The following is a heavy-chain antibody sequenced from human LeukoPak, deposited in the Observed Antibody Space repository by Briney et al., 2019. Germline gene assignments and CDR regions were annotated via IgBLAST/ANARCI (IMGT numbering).Heavy chain of an antibody. V-gene: IGHV4-30-2*01. CDR1: GGSISSGGYS. CDR2: IYHSGST. D-gene: IGHD2-2*01. Sequence: TLSLTCAVSGGSISSGGYSWSWIRQPPGKGLEWIGYIYHSGSTYYNPSLKSRVTISVDRSKNQFSLKLSSVTAADTAVYYCARGTRLGYCSSTSCYNWFDPWGQGTLVTVSS. CDR3: ARGTRLGYCSSTSCYNWFDP. J-gene: IGHJ5*02.